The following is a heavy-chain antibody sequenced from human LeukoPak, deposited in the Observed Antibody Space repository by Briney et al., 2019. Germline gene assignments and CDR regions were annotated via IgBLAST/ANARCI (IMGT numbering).Heavy chain of an antibody. Sequence: ASVKVSCKASGYTFTGYYMHWVRQAPGQGLEWMGWINPNSGGTNYAQKFQGRVTMTRDTSISTAYMELSRLRSDDTVVYYCARGLGITMVRGVIRDYFDYWGQGTLVTVSS. V-gene: IGHV1-2*02. J-gene: IGHJ4*02. CDR1: GYTFTGYY. CDR2: INPNSGGT. CDR3: ARGLGITMVRGVIRDYFDY. D-gene: IGHD3-10*01.